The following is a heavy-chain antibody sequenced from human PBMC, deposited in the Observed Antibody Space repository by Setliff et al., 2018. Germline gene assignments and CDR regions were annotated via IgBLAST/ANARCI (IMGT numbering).Heavy chain of an antibody. D-gene: IGHD3-22*01. CDR2: ISSSGSLI. J-gene: IGHJ6*03. V-gene: IGHV3-11*01. CDR1: GFTFSDYY. Sequence: GSLRLSCATSGFTFSDYYMSWIRQTPGKGLEWVAYISSSGSLIYYPDSVKGRFTISRDNAKKSVDLQMNSLRAEDTAVYYCTRQASPHPDSSGYYYDLRFYYYMDVWGKGTTVTVSS. CDR3: TRQASPHPDSSGYYYDLRFYYYMDV.